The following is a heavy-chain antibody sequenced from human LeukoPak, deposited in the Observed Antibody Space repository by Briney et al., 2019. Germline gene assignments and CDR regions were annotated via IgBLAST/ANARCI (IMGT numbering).Heavy chain of an antibody. Sequence: WASVKVSCKVSGYTLTELSMHWVRQAPGKGLEWMGGFDPEDGETIYAQKFQGRVTMTRDMSTTTVYMELSSLTSEDTAMYYCASNSTSSYFEDWGQGTLVTVSS. D-gene: IGHD6-6*01. CDR1: GYTLTELS. J-gene: IGHJ4*02. CDR2: FDPEDGET. V-gene: IGHV1-24*01. CDR3: ASNSTSSYFED.